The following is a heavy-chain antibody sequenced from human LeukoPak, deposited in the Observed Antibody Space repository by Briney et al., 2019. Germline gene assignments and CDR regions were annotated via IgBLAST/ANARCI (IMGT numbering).Heavy chain of an antibody. D-gene: IGHD7-27*01. J-gene: IGHJ4*02. CDR1: GYTFSGYY. V-gene: IGHV1-2*02. CDR3: ARGGKSELGTCDF. Sequence: GASVKVSCKASGYTFSGYYMHWVRQAPGQGLEWMGWIIPNSGGANYAQKFQGRVTMTRDTSTNTAYMELRSLRSDDTAVYFCARGGKSELGTCDFWGQGTLVTVSS. CDR2: IIPNSGGA.